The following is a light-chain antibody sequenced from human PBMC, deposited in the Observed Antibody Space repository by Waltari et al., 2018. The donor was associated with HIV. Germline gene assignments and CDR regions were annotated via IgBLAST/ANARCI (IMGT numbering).Light chain of an antibody. V-gene: IGLV2-8*01. CDR1: SSDVGGYNY. CDR2: EVS. Sequence: QSALTQPPSASGSPGPSVTISCTGTSSDVGGYNYVSWYQQDPGKAPKLMIYEVSKRPSGVPDRFSGSKSGNTASLTVSGLQAEDEADYYCSSYAGSNNVVFGGGTKLTVL. CDR3: SSYAGSNNVV. J-gene: IGLJ2*01.